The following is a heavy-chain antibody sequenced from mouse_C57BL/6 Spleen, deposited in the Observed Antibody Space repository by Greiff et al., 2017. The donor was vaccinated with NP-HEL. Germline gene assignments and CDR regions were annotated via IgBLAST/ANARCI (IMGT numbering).Heavy chain of an antibody. Sequence: QVQLKESGPGLVAPSQSLSITCTVSGFSLTSYGVDWVRQSPGKGLEWLGVIWGVGSTNYNSALKSRLSISKDNSKSQVFLKMNSLQTDDTAMYYCARAYDGYPMGFNAMDYWGQGTSVTVSS. CDR1: GFSLTSYG. J-gene: IGHJ4*01. CDR2: IWGVGST. V-gene: IGHV2-6*01. CDR3: ARAYDGYPMGFNAMDY. D-gene: IGHD2-3*01.